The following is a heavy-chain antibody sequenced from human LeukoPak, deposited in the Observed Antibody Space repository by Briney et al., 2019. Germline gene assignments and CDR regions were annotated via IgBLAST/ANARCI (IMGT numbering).Heavy chain of an antibody. CDR3: ARGSRVYSYSSGWFPFDY. Sequence: SETLSLTCAVYGGSFSGYYWSWIRQPPGKGLEWIGEINHSGSTNYNPSLKSRVTISVDTSKNQFSLKLSSATAADTAVYYCARGSRVYSYSSGWFPFDYWGQGTLVTVSS. CDR1: GGSFSGYY. D-gene: IGHD6-19*01. J-gene: IGHJ4*02. V-gene: IGHV4-34*01. CDR2: INHSGST.